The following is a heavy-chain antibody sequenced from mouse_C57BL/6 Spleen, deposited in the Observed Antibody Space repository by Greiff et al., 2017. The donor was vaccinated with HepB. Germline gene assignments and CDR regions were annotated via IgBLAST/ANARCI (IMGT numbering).Heavy chain of an antibody. CDR3: ARNYYGSSHQAWFAY. V-gene: IGHV5-17*01. CDR1: GFTFSDYG. Sequence: EVKLMESGGGLVKPGGSLKLSCAASGFTFSDYGMHWVRQAPEKGLEWVAYISSGSSTIYYADTVKGRFTISRDNAKNTLFLQMTSLRSEDTAMYYCARNYYGSSHQAWFAYWGQGTLVTVSA. D-gene: IGHD1-1*01. CDR2: ISSGSSTI. J-gene: IGHJ3*01.